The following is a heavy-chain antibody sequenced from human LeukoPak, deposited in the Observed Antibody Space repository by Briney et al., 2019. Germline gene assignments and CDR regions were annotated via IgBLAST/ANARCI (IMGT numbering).Heavy chain of an antibody. CDR1: GFTFSNYA. CDR2: ISGSGVST. V-gene: IGHV3-23*01. D-gene: IGHD2-2*01. CDR3: AKNKGVPAALPFDP. Sequence: GGSLRLSCAASGFTFSNYAMSWVRQAPGKGLEWVSTISGSGVSTYYADSVTGRFTISRDNSKNTLYQQMNSLRAEDTAVYYCAKNKGVPAALPFDPWGQGTLVTVSS. J-gene: IGHJ5*02.